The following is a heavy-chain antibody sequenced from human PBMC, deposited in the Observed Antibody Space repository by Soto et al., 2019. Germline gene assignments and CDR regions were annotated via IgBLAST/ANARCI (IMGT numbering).Heavy chain of an antibody. D-gene: IGHD1-7*01. CDR2: VSYDGSNK. V-gene: IGHV3-30*18. Sequence: GGSLRLSCAASGFTCSSYGMHWVRQAPGKGLEWVAVVSYDGSNKYYADSVKGRFTISRDNSKNTLYLQMNSLRAEDTAVYYCAKDTCRYCDITGTTSYYYYSMDVWGKGTTVTVSS. CDR3: AKDTCRYCDITGTTSYYYYSMDV. J-gene: IGHJ6*03. CDR1: GFTCSSYG.